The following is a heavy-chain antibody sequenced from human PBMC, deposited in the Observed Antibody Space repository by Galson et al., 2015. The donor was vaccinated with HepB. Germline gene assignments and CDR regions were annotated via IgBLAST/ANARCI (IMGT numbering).Heavy chain of an antibody. Sequence: SVKVSCEVSGYTLSELSMHWVRQAPGKGLEWMGGFDPEDGERIYAQKFTGRVAVTEDTSTNTAYMELSSLRSEDTAVYYCSLGYTSGWYVPFDMWGPGTTVTVS. J-gene: IGHJ3*02. CDR2: FDPEDGER. V-gene: IGHV1-24*01. CDR1: GYTLSELS. CDR3: SLGYTSGWYVPFDM. D-gene: IGHD6-19*01.